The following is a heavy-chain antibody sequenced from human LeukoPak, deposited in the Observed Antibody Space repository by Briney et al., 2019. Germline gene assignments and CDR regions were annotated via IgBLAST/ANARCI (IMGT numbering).Heavy chain of an antibody. CDR1: GFTFDDYA. Sequence: GGSLRLSCEASGFTFDDYAMHWVRQAPGKGLEWVSGISWNSGSIGYADSVKGRFTISRDNAKNSLYLQMNSLRAEDTALYYCAKWPFDYWGQGTLVTVSS. D-gene: IGHD5-12*01. V-gene: IGHV3-9*01. J-gene: IGHJ4*02. CDR3: AKWPFDY. CDR2: ISWNSGSI.